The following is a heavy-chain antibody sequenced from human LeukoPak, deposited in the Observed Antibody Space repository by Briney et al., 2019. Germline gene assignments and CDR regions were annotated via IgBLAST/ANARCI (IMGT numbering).Heavy chain of an antibody. CDR2: ISGSGGST. Sequence: GGSLRLSCAASGFTFSSYAMSWVRQAPGKGLEWVSAISGSGGSTYYADSVKGRFTISRDNSKNTLYLQMDSLRAEDTAVYYCVKARAYCSSTSCYRPVDYWGQGTLVTVSS. J-gene: IGHJ4*02. CDR1: GFTFSSYA. CDR3: VKARAYCSSTSCYRPVDY. V-gene: IGHV3-23*01. D-gene: IGHD2-2*01.